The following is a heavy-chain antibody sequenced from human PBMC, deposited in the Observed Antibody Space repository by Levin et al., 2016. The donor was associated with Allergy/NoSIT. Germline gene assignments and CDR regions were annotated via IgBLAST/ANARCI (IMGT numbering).Heavy chain of an antibody. CDR3: AKEGRGTNPPEHFQH. Sequence: SETLSLTCTVSSDSISSSANSWGWIRQPPGKGPEWIGSIYKSGSTYYNPSLKSRVTISVDTSKNQFSLRLGSVTAADTAVYYCAKEGRGTNPPEHFQHWGQGTLVTVYS. D-gene: IGHD2-2*01. CDR2: IYKSGST. V-gene: IGHV4-39*02. CDR1: SDSISSSANS. J-gene: IGHJ1*01.